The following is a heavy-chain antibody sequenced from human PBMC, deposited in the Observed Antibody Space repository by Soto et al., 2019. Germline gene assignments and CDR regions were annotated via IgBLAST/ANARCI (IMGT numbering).Heavy chain of an antibody. Sequence: GGSLRLSCAASGFTFSSYAMSWVRQAPGKGLEWVSAISGSGGSTYYADSVKGRFTISRDNSKNTLYLQMNSLRAEDTAVYYCAKGSRAVPYYYYGMDVWGQGTTVTVSS. D-gene: IGHD6-19*01. CDR3: AKGSRAVPYYYYGMDV. V-gene: IGHV3-23*01. J-gene: IGHJ6*02. CDR2: ISGSGGST. CDR1: GFTFSSYA.